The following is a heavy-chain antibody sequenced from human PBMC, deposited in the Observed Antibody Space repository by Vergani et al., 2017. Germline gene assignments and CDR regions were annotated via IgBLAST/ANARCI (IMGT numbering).Heavy chain of an antibody. D-gene: IGHD2-8*01. Sequence: VQLVESGGGLVQPGASVKVSCKASGYTFTGYYMHWVRQAPGQGLEWMGWINPNSGGTNYAQKFQGRVTMTRDTSISTAYMELSRLRSDDTAVYYCARGNEYYYYMDVWGKGTTVTVSS. CDR1: GYTFTGYY. J-gene: IGHJ6*03. V-gene: IGHV1-2*02. CDR3: ARGNEYYYYMDV. CDR2: INPNSGGT.